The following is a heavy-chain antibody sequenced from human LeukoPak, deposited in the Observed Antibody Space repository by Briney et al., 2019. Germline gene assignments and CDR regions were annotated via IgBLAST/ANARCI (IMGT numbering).Heavy chain of an antibody. V-gene: IGHV4-59*01. D-gene: IGHD6-19*01. CDR2: FYYSGST. CDR1: GGSISSYY. J-gene: IGHJ4*02. Sequence: PSETLSLTCSVSGGSISSYYWSWVRQPPGKGLEWVGYFYYSGSTNYNPSLKSRVTISVDTSKNQFSLKLMSVTAADTAVYYCARNAKQWLVQEYWGQGTLVTVSS. CDR3: ARNAKQWLVQEY.